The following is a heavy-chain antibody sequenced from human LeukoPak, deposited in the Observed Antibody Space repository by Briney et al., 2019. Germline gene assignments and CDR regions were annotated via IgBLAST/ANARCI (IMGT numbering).Heavy chain of an antibody. D-gene: IGHD3-9*01. CDR1: GFPFSSYE. J-gene: IGHJ4*02. CDR3: ARVGILTGLGFDY. V-gene: IGHV3-48*03. CDR2: IISSGSTI. Sequence: GGSLRLSFAASGFPFSSYEMNWGRRAPGKGRGGGAYIISSGSTIYYSGCVKGGFTISRDNAKNSLYLQMNSLRAEDTAVYYCARVGILTGLGFDYWGQGTLVTVSS.